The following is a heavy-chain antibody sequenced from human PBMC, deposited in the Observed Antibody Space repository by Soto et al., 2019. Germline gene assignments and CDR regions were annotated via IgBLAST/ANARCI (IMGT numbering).Heavy chain of an antibody. Sequence: GGSLRLSCSASGFTFSSYAMHWVRQSPGKGLEYVSGVRGNGDPPFYADSVKGRFTISRDNSKNTLYLQMSSLSADDTAVYYCVKSRGGNNFDFFDWGQGALVTVSS. V-gene: IGHV3-64D*06. CDR1: GFTFSSYA. CDR2: VRGNGDPP. J-gene: IGHJ4*02. D-gene: IGHD5-12*01. CDR3: VKSRGGNNFDFFD.